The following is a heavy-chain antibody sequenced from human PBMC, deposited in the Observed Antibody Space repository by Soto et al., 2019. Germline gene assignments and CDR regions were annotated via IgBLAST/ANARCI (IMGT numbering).Heavy chain of an antibody. CDR3: ARGAGRSLFFI. CDR2: ISGSGDFI. D-gene: IGHD3-16*01. Sequence: PGGSLRLSCAASGFTFSSQNMNWVRQAPGKGLEWLSYISGSGDFINYADSLKGRFTISRDNAKNSLYLQMNSLRAEDTAVYYCARGAGRSLFFICGKGSLVPVSS. J-gene: IGHJ4*02. CDR1: GFTFSSQN. V-gene: IGHV3-48*01.